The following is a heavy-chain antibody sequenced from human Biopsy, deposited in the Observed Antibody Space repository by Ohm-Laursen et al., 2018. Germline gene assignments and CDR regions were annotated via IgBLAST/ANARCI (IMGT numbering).Heavy chain of an antibody. D-gene: IGHD6-13*01. Sequence: PSQTLSLTWVVYGGSFNGYFWSWIRQPPGKGLEWIGDITQSGSTNYSPSLKSRVTISVDTAKKQFSLSLRPLTAADTAVYYCARVPLPGIGAAYQGRFLYGMDVWGQGTTVSVSS. J-gene: IGHJ6*02. CDR3: ARVPLPGIGAAYQGRFLYGMDV. CDR2: ITQSGST. CDR1: GGSFNGYF. V-gene: IGHV4-34*01.